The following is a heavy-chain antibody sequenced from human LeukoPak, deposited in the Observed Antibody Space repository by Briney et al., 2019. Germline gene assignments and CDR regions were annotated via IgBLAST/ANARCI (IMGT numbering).Heavy chain of an antibody. V-gene: IGHV4-4*09. D-gene: IGHD2-2*02. CDR1: GGSISSYY. J-gene: IGHJ4*02. Sequence: SETLSLTCTVSGGSISSYYWGWIRQPPGKGLEWIGYIYSSGDTYYNPSLKSRVTISVDTSKNQFSLRLSSVTAADTAVYYCARTPGYCSGTSCYIGYWGQGTLVTVSS. CDR2: IYSSGDT. CDR3: ARTPGYCSGTSCYIGY.